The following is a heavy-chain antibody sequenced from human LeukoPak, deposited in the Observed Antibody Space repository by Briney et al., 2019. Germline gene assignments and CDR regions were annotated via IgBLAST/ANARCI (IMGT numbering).Heavy chain of an antibody. V-gene: IGHV1-46*01. J-gene: IGHJ4*02. D-gene: IGHD3-3*01. Sequence: ASVKVSCKASGYTFTSYYMHWVRQAPGQGLEWMGIINPSGGSTSYAQKSQGRVTMTRDTSTSTVYMELSSLRSEDTAVYYCARDRAVPTIFGVVPGYWGQGTLVTVSS. CDR1: GYTFTSYY. CDR2: INPSGGST. CDR3: ARDRAVPTIFGVVPGY.